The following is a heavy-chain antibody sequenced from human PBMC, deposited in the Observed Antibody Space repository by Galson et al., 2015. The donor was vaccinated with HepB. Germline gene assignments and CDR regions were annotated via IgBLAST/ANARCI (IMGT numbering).Heavy chain of an antibody. J-gene: IGHJ6*02. CDR1: GYSFTSYW. V-gene: IGHV5-51*01. D-gene: IGHD5-18*01. CDR2: IYPGDSDT. CDR3: ARSYVDTAMDRYYYYGMDV. Sequence: QSGAEVTKPGESLKISCKGSGYSFTSYWIGWVRQMPGKGLEWMGIIYPGDSDTRYSPSFQGQVTISADKSISTAYLQWSSLKASDTAMYYCARSYVDTAMDRYYYYGMDVWGQGTTVTVSS.